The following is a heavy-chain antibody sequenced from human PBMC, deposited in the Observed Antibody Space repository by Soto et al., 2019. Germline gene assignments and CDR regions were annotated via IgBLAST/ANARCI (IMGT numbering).Heavy chain of an antibody. J-gene: IGHJ3*02. CDR1: GESVSSNSAA. D-gene: IGHD5-12*01. V-gene: IGHV6-1*01. CDR2: TYYRSKWYN. Sequence: SQTLSLTCAISGESVSSNSAAWNWIRQSPSRGLEWRGRTYYRSKWYNDYAVSVKSLITINPDTSKNQFSLQLNSVTPEYTSVYYCARAEEGYEYAFDIWGQGTMVTVSS. CDR3: ARAEEGYEYAFDI.